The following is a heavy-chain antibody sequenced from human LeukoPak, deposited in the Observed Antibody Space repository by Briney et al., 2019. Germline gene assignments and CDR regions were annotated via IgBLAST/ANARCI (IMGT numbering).Heavy chain of an antibody. Sequence: SVKVSCKASGGTFSSYAISWVRQAPGQGLEWMGGIIPIFGTANYAQKFQGRVTITADESTSTAYMELSSLRSEDTAIYYCATSRSCDNGVCPFDYWGQGTLVTVSS. V-gene: IGHV1-69*13. CDR3: ATSRSCDNGVCPFDY. J-gene: IGHJ4*02. D-gene: IGHD2-8*01. CDR2: IIPIFGTA. CDR1: GGTFSSYA.